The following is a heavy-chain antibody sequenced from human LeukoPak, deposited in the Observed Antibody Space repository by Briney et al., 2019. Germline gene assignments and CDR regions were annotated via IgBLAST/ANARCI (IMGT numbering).Heavy chain of an antibody. CDR3: ATGIVGATLGVDAFDI. CDR2: INHSGST. J-gene: IGHJ3*02. D-gene: IGHD1-26*01. Sequence: PSETLSLTCAVYGGSFSGYYWSWIRQPPGKGLEWIGEINHSGSTNYNPSLKSRVTISVDTSKNQFSLKLSSVTAADTAVYYCATGIVGATLGVDAFDIWGQGTMVTVSS. V-gene: IGHV4-34*01. CDR1: GGSFSGYY.